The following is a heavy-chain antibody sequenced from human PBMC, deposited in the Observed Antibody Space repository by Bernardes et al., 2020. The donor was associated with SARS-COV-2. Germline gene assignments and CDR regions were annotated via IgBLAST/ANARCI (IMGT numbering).Heavy chain of an antibody. CDR1: GYTLTELS. D-gene: IGHD2-2*01. Sequence: ASVKVSCKVSGYTLTELSMHWVRQAPGKGLEWMGGFDPEDGETIYAQKFQGRVTMTEDTSTDTAYMELSSLRSEDTAVYYCATAPAASQVLYYYGMDVWGQGTTVTVSS. CDR2: FDPEDGET. CDR3: ATAPAASQVLYYYGMDV. V-gene: IGHV1-24*01. J-gene: IGHJ6*02.